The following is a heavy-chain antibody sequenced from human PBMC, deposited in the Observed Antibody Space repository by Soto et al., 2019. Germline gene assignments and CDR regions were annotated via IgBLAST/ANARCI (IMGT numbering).Heavy chain of an antibody. Sequence: QVQLQESGPGLVKPSETLSLTCTVSGGSISDYYWSWFRQAPGKGLDWIGYVYYSGTTNYNPSLPSPVTMSVDTSKNQFSLKLSSVTAADTAVYYCARQAIDWGQGTLVTVSS. CDR3: ARQAID. V-gene: IGHV4-59*08. J-gene: IGHJ4*02. CDR2: VYYSGTT. CDR1: GGSISDYY.